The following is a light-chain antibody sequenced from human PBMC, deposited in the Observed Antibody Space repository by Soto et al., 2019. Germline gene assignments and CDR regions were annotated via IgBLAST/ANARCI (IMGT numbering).Light chain of an antibody. J-gene: IGKJ1*01. V-gene: IGKV1-5*03. CDR2: KAS. CDR1: QRISSW. CDR3: QQYSAYPWT. Sequence: DIQMTQSPSTLSASVGDRVSITCRASQRISSWLAWYQQKPGKAPNLLIFKASTLQSGVPSRFSGSGSGTEFTLTISGLEPDDLATYYCQQYSAYPWTFGHGTKVVIK.